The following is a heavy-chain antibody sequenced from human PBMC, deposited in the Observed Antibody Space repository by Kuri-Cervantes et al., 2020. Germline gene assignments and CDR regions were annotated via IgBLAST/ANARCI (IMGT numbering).Heavy chain of an antibody. J-gene: IGHJ6*03. CDR2: IRSKAYGGTT. CDR3: TRDGTQKWHYVVYYYYYMDV. V-gene: IGHV3-49*04. CDR1: GFTFGDYA. Sequence: ALRPSCTASGFTFGDYAMSWVRQGPGKGLEWVGCIRSKAYGGTTEYAASVKGRFTISRDDSKTIASLQMNSLKTEDTAVYYCTRDGTQKWHYVVYYYYYMDVWGKGTTVTVSS. D-gene: IGHD1-1*01.